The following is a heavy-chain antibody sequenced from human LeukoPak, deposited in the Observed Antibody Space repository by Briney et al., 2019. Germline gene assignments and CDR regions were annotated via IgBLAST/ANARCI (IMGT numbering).Heavy chain of an antibody. CDR1: GGSFSSSSYY. CDR2: ISYSGST. D-gene: IGHD5-12*01. J-gene: IGHJ4*02. V-gene: IGHV4-39*01. CDR3: ARHSYEGSDY. Sequence: SETLSLTCAVYGGSFSSSSYYWGWIRQPPGQGLEWIGIISYSGSTYYNPSLKSRVTISVDMSKNQFSLKLSSVTAADTAVYYCARHSYEGSDYWGQGTLVTVSS.